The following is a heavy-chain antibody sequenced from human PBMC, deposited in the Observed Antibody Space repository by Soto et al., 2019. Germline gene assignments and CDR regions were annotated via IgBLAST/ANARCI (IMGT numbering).Heavy chain of an antibody. J-gene: IGHJ4*02. CDR2: IIPIFGTP. CDR1: GGTSSNYA. Sequence: QVQLVQSGPEIKKPGSSVKVSCKDSGGTSSNYAISWVRQAPGQGLEWMGGIIPIFGTPTYAQKFQGRVTMTADGSRSTAYMEVSMLRSGAAAAYCCAGDSTSSYSYDCTNDGYSHFWGLGPLVTVSS. CDR3: AGDSTSSYSYDCTNDGYSHF. D-gene: IGHD2-8*01. V-gene: IGHV1-69*12.